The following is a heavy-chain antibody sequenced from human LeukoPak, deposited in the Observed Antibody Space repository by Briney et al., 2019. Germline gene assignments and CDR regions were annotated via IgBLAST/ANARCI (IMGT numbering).Heavy chain of an antibody. Sequence: ASVKVSCKASGYTFTSYDINWVRQATGQGLEWMGWMNPNSGNTGYAQKFQGRVTITRNTSISTAYMELSSLRSEDTAVYYCARLIAAAGTVNWFDPWGQGTPVTVSS. CDR3: ARLIAAAGTVNWFDP. V-gene: IGHV1-8*03. J-gene: IGHJ5*02. CDR1: GYTFTSYD. D-gene: IGHD6-13*01. CDR2: MNPNSGNT.